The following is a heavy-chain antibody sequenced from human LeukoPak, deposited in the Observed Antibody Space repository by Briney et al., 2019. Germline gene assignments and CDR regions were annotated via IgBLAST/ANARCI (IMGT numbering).Heavy chain of an antibody. V-gene: IGHV3-7*01. CDR2: IKQDGSEK. CDR3: ARVSGYCSSTSCLNLYYFDY. CDR1: GFTFSSYW. D-gene: IGHD2-2*01. Sequence: GGSLRLSCAVSGFTFSSYWMSWVRQAPGKGLEWVANIKQDGSEKYYVDSVKGRFTISRDNAKNSLYLQMNSLRAEDTAVYYCARVSGYCSSTSCLNLYYFDYWGQGTLVTVSS. J-gene: IGHJ4*02.